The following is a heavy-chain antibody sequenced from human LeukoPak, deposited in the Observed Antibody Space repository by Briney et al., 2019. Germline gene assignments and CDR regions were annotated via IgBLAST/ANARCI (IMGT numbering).Heavy chain of an antibody. D-gene: IGHD3-22*01. CDR3: ARKSGSSGYPLDN. Sequence: PGGSLRLSCAASGFTFSSYEMNWVRQAPGKGLEWVSYISSSGSTIYQADSVKGRFTISRDNANNSLYLQMNSLRAEDTALYYCARKSGSSGYPLDNWGQGTLVTVSS. V-gene: IGHV3-48*03. CDR1: GFTFSSYE. J-gene: IGHJ4*02. CDR2: ISSSGSTI.